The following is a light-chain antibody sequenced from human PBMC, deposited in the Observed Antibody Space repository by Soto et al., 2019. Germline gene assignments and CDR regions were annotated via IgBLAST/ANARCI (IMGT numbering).Light chain of an antibody. CDR2: INN. J-gene: IGLJ7*01. V-gene: IGLV1-44*01. Sequence: QSVLTQPPSASGTPGQRATLTCSGGGSNIGGNAVNWYQQLPGTAPKLLIYINNQRPTGVPDRFSGSKSGTSASLAISGLQSEDEAHYYCAAWDDGLNGVVFGGGTQLTVL. CDR3: AAWDDGLNGVV. CDR1: GSNIGGNA.